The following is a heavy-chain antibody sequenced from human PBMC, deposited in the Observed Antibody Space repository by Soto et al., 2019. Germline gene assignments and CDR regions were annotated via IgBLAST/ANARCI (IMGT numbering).Heavy chain of an antibody. CDR3: ARGSGIAARRGPVDY. J-gene: IGHJ4*02. D-gene: IGHD6-6*01. CDR1: GGSISSGGYY. CDR2: IYYSGST. Sequence: SENLSLTCTVSGGSISSGGYYWSWIRQHPGKGLEWIGYIYYSGSTYYNPSLKSRVTISVDTSKNQFSLKLSSVTAADTAVYYCARGSGIAARRGPVDYWGQGTLVTVSS. V-gene: IGHV4-31*02.